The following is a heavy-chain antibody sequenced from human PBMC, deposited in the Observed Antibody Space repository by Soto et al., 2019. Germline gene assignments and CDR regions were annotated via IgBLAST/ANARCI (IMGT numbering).Heavy chain of an antibody. Sequence: QVQLVQSETEVKKPGSAVKVSCKASGGTFNTYAMNWVRQAPGQGLEWMGGIIPMFDTPRYAQKFQGRVTITVVESTTTAYMELSSLRSDDTGVYYCTRSIGSGGVIGGFDYWGQGTLVTVSS. CDR3: TRSIGSGGVIGGFDY. D-gene: IGHD3-16*02. CDR2: IIPMFDTP. J-gene: IGHJ4*02. V-gene: IGHV1-69*01. CDR1: GGTFNTYA.